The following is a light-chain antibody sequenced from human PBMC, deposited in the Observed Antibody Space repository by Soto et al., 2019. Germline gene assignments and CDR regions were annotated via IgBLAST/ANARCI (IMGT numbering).Light chain of an antibody. CDR2: DAS. Sequence: DIQMTQSPSTLSASVGDRVTITCRASQSIRSWLAWYQQKPGKAPKVLIYDASSLESGVPSRFSGSGSGTEFTLTISSLQPYVFVTYYRQHNNRYPWTFGQRTQVDIK. CDR3: QHNNRYPWT. CDR1: QSIRSW. J-gene: IGKJ1*01. V-gene: IGKV1-5*01.